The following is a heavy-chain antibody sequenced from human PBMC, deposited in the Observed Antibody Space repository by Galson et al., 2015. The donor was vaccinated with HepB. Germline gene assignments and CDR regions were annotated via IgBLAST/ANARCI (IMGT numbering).Heavy chain of an antibody. CDR1: EDSVSSTSAA. V-gene: IGHV6-1*01. J-gene: IGHJ4*02. CDR2: TYYRSKWYN. D-gene: IGHD1-26*01. Sequence: CAISEDSVSSTSAAWNWIRQSPSRGLEWLGRTYYRSKWYNDYAVSVKGRITINPDTSKNQFSLQLNSVTPEDTAVYYCARMVGGTRDYWGQGTLVTVSS. CDR3: ARMVGGTRDY.